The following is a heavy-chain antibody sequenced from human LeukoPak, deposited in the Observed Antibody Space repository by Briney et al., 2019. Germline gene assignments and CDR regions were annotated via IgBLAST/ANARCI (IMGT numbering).Heavy chain of an antibody. V-gene: IGHV1-8*01. Sequence: ASVKVSCKASGYTFTSYDINWVRQATGQGLEWMGWMNPNSGNTGYAQKFQGRVTMTRNNSISTAYMELSSLRSEDTAVYYCARRIGSSFILLFDPWGQGTLVTVSS. CDR1: GYTFTSYD. D-gene: IGHD6-13*01. J-gene: IGHJ5*02. CDR2: MNPNSGNT. CDR3: ARRIGSSFILLFDP.